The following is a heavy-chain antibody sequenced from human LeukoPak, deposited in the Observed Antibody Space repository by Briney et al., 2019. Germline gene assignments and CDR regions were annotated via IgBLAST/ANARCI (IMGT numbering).Heavy chain of an antibody. CDR3: ALQRWLLDYFDY. D-gene: IGHD5-24*01. V-gene: IGHV4-4*07. CDR2: IYTSGST. J-gene: IGHJ4*02. CDR1: GGSISSYY. Sequence: SETLSLTCTVSGGSISSYYWSWIRQPAGKGPEWIGRIYTSGSTNYNPSLKSRVTMSVDTSKNQFSLKLSSVTAADTAVYYCALQRWLLDYFDYWGQGTLVTVSS.